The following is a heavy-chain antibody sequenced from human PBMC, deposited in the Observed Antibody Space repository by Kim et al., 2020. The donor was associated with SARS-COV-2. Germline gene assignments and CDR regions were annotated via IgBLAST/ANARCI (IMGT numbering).Heavy chain of an antibody. Sequence: GESLKISCKGSGYSFTNYWIGWVRQMPGKGLEWMGIIYPGDSDTRYNPSFQDQVSISADKSISTAYLQWSSLKAADAAMYYCARHFPTPPYYNSSGYFWPLDYWGQGTLVTVSS. V-gene: IGHV5-51*01. CDR2: IYPGDSDT. J-gene: IGHJ4*02. D-gene: IGHD3-22*01. CDR1: GYSFTNYW. CDR3: ARHFPTPPYYNSSGYFWPLDY.